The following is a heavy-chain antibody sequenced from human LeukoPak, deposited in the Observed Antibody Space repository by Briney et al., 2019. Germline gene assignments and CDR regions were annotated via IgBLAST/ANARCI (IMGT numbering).Heavy chain of an antibody. CDR3: ARVRGDHDAFDN. V-gene: IGHV4-61*01. CDR1: GGSVSSGSYY. Sequence: SETLSLTCTASGGSVSSGSYYWSWIRQPPGKGLEWIGYIYYSGSTNYNPSLKSRVTISVDTSKNQFSLKLSSVTAADTAVYYCARVRGDHDAFDNWGQGTMVTVSS. J-gene: IGHJ3*02. CDR2: IYYSGST. D-gene: IGHD3-10*01.